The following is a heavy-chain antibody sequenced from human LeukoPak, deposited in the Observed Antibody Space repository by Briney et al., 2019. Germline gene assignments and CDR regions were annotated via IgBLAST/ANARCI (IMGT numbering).Heavy chain of an antibody. Sequence: GGSLRLSCAASGFTFSSYAMHWVRQAPGKGLEWVAVISYDGSNKYYADSVKGRFTISRDNSKNTLYLQVNSLRAEDTAVYYCARDPVSYGSSYYGMDVWGQGTTVTVSS. D-gene: IGHD5-18*01. CDR1: GFTFSSYA. CDR3: ARDPVSYGSSYYGMDV. CDR2: ISYDGSNK. V-gene: IGHV3-30-3*01. J-gene: IGHJ6*02.